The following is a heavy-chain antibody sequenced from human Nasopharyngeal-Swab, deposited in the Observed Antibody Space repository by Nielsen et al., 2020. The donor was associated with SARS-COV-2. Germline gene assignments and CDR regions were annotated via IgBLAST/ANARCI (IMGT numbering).Heavy chain of an antibody. D-gene: IGHD6-13*01. Sequence: SETLSLTCAVYGGSFSGYYWSWIRQPPGKGLEWIGEINHSGSTNYNPSLKSRVTISVDTSKNQFSLKLSSVTAADTAVYYCARGGRQQLYGSCDYWGQGTLVTVSS. CDR2: INHSGST. CDR1: GGSFSGYY. V-gene: IGHV4-34*01. J-gene: IGHJ4*02. CDR3: ARGGRQQLYGSCDY.